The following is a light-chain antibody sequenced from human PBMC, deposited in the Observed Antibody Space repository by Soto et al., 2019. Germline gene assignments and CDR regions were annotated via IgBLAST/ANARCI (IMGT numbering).Light chain of an antibody. V-gene: IGKV3D-15*01. CDR2: GAS. Sequence: EIVITDSPGTRSGSAGEIATFSCSARQSVSSNLAWYQQKPGQAPRLLIFGASTRATGTPARFSGSGSETEFTLTISSLQSEDFAVYYCQQYSDWPLTFGGGTKVDIK. CDR3: QQYSDWPLT. CDR1: QSVSSN. J-gene: IGKJ4*01.